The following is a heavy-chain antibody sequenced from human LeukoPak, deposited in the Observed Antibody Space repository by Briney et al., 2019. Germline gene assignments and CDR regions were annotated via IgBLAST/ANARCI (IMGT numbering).Heavy chain of an antibody. CDR3: ARRLTQYDCFDP. Sequence: SQTLSLTCAISGDSVSSNSVTWNWIRQSPLRGLEWLGRTYYRSTWYNDYAVSVRGRITVNPDTSKNQFSLHLNSVTPEDTAVYYCARRLTQYDCFDPWGQGTLVTVFS. CDR1: GDSVSSNSVT. D-gene: IGHD2-2*01. CDR2: TYYRSTWYN. J-gene: IGHJ5*02. V-gene: IGHV6-1*01.